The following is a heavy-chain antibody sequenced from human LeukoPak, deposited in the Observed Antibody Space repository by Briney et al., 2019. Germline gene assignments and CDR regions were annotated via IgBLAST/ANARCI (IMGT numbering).Heavy chain of an antibody. CDR1: GXTFSSYW. CDR3: ARDAGQQPHDY. J-gene: IGHJ4*02. V-gene: IGHV3-7*05. D-gene: IGHD6-13*01. Sequence: PGGSLRLSCAASGXTFSSYWMSWVRQAPGKGLEWVANIKQDGSEKYYVDSVKGRITISRDNAKNSLYLQMSSLRAEDTAVYYCARDAGQQPHDYWGQGALVTVSS. CDR2: IKQDGSEK.